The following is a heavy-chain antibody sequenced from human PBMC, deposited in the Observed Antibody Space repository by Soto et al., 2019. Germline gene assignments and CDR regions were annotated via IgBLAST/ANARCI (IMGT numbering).Heavy chain of an antibody. CDR1: GFTLSDYY. V-gene: IGHV3-11*01. J-gene: IGHJ4*02. CDR3: ARFRGDGYYNS. CDR2: ISISGTTI. Sequence: QVQLEESGGGLVKPGGSLRLSCAASGFTLSDYYMTWIRQAPGKGLEWVSDISISGTTIHYADSVRGRFTISRDNAKNSLWLQMNTLRAEDTAVYYCARFRGDGYYNSWGQGTLVTVSS. D-gene: IGHD3-9*01.